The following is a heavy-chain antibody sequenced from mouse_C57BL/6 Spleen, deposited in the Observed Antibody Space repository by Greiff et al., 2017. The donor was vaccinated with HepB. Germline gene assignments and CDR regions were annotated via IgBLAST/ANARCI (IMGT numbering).Heavy chain of an antibody. CDR1: GYSFTDYN. V-gene: IGHV1-39*01. Sequence: EVQLQQSGPELVKPGASVKISCKASGYSFTDYNMNWVKQSNGKSLEWIGVLNPNYGTTSYNQKFKGKATLTVDQSSSTAYMQLNSLTSEDSAVYYCAREESGMVTRDFDYWGQGTTLTVSS. D-gene: IGHD2-2*01. CDR2: LNPNYGTT. J-gene: IGHJ2*01. CDR3: AREESGMVTRDFDY.